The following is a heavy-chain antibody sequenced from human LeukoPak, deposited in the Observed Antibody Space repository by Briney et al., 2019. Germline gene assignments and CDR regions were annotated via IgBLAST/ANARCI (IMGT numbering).Heavy chain of an antibody. J-gene: IGHJ4*02. D-gene: IGHD7-27*01. CDR1: GGSISSSSYY. CDR2: IYYSGST. Sequence: SETLSLTCTVSGGSISSSSYYWGWIRQPPGKGLEWIGSIYYSGSTYYNPSLKSRVTISVDTSKNQFSLKLSSVTAADTAVYYCARDPTWGSDWGQGTLVTVSS. V-gene: IGHV4-39*02. CDR3: ARDPTWGSD.